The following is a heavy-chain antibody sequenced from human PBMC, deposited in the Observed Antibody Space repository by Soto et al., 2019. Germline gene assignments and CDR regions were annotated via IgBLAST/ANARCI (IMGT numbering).Heavy chain of an antibody. D-gene: IGHD6-13*01. CDR3: ATPAPGAAGTYFDY. CDR2: ISAYNGNT. J-gene: IGHJ4*02. Sequence: RASVKASCKASGYTFTSYGISWVRQAPGQGLEWMGWISAYNGNTNYAQKLQGRVTMTTDTSTSTAYMELRSLRSDDTAVYYCATPAPGAAGTYFDYWGQGTLVTVS. CDR1: GYTFTSYG. V-gene: IGHV1-18*04.